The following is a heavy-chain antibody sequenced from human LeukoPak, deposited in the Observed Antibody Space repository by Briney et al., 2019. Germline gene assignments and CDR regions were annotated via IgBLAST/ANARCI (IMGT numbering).Heavy chain of an antibody. CDR3: ARAAALTYYYDSSGSNHYGMDV. Sequence: PSKTLSLTCTVSGGSISSYYWSWIRQPPGKGLEWIGYIYYSGSTNYNPSLKSRVTISVDTSKNQFSLKLSSVTAADTAVYYCARAAALTYYYDSSGSNHYGMDVWGQGTTVTVSS. J-gene: IGHJ6*02. V-gene: IGHV4-59*01. D-gene: IGHD3-22*01. CDR1: GGSISSYY. CDR2: IYYSGST.